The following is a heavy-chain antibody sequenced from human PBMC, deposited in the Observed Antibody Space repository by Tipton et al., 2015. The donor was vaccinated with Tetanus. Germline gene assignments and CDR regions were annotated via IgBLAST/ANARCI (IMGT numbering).Heavy chain of an antibody. J-gene: IGHJ6*02. Sequence: SLRLSCVASGFTFSNYWMTWVRQAPGKGLEWVANIKQHGSEKYYVDSVKGRFTISRDNAKNSLYLQMNSLRAEDTAVYYCARDGVVPASILGGDYYYGMDVWDQGP. CDR3: ARDGVVPASILGGDYYYGMDV. CDR1: GFTFSNYW. D-gene: IGHD2-2*02. V-gene: IGHV3-7*01. CDR2: IKQHGSEK.